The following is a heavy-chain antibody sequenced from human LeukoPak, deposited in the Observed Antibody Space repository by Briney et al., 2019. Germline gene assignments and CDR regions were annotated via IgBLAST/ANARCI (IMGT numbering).Heavy chain of an antibody. Sequence: GGSLRLSCAASGFTFSSYGMHWVRQAPGKGLEWVAVIWYDGSNKYYADSVKGRFTISRDNSKNTPYLQMNSLRAEDTAVYYCARGGGSGSYEDWFDPWGQGTLVTVSS. J-gene: IGHJ5*02. CDR3: ARGGGSGSYEDWFDP. CDR1: GFTFSSYG. V-gene: IGHV3-33*01. CDR2: IWYDGSNK. D-gene: IGHD3-10*01.